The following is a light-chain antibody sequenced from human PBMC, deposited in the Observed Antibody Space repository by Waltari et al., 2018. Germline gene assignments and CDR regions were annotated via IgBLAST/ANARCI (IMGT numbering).Light chain of an antibody. J-gene: IGKJ1*01. CDR2: EVS. CDR1: QSLGHSNGNTY. CDR3: GQGTHLPPT. Sequence: DVVMTQSPLSLPITPGRPASIACRSSQSLGHSNGNTYLSWYQQKPGQPPRLLIYEVSNQDSGVPDRFSGSGAGTDFTLKISSVEAEDVGVYYCGQGTHLPPTFGQGTKVEIK. V-gene: IGKV2-30*02.